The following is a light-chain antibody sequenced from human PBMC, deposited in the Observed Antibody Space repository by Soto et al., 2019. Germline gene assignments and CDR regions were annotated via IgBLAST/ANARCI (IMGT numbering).Light chain of an antibody. Sequence: QSALTQPASVSGSPGQSITISCAGTSSDVGGYNYVSWYQQHPGKVPQLMIYAVSHRPSGVSNRFSGSKSGNTDSLTISGLQAEDEADYYCSSYTSSSTLVFGGGTKLTVL. V-gene: IGLV2-14*01. CDR1: SSDVGGYNY. J-gene: IGLJ2*01. CDR2: AVS. CDR3: SSYTSSSTLV.